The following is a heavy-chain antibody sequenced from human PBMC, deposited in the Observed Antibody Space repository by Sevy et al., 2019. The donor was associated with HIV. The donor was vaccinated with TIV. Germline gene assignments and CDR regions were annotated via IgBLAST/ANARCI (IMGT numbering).Heavy chain of an antibody. D-gene: IGHD2-8*02. CDR2: IRYDGSNE. CDR3: AKDRKVLLVVYAIPFDALDI. Sequence: GGSLRLSCAASGFTFSNYGIHWVRQAPGKGLEWVVFIRYDGSNEYYVDSVKGRFTISRDNSKSTLYLQMNSLSAEDTAVYYCAKDRKVLLVVYAIPFDALDIWGQGTMVTVSS. CDR1: GFTFSNYG. V-gene: IGHV3-30*02. J-gene: IGHJ3*02.